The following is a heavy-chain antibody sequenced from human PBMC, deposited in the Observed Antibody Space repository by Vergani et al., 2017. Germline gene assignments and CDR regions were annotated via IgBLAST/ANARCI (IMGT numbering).Heavy chain of an antibody. Sequence: VKVLQSGAEVKKSGASVKVSCKPSGYTFSNYYMPWVRQAPGQGLEWMGIINLTGGQPNYAQKFKGRVTMTRDTSTSTVNMELSSLRSEESAIYYFASGDYGILTGYRYWGQGTMVTVSA. CDR1: GYTFSNYY. D-gene: IGHD3-9*01. V-gene: IGHV1-46*03. J-gene: IGHJ4*02. CDR3: ASGDYGILTGYRY. CDR2: INLTGGQP.